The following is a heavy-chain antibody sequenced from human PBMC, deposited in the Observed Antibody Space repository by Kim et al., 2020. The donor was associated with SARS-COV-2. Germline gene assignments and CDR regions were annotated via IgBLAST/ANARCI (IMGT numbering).Heavy chain of an antibody. D-gene: IGHD2-21*01. CDR2: LSGSGDST. J-gene: IGHJ4*02. CDR3: AKACRGTATDNCGGCSALSFVGY. Sequence: GGSLRLSCVASGFTFTNYAMTWVRQAPGKGLECVSSLSGSGDSTYYADSLQGRFTISRDNSKNTLYLQMNSLRPEDTAVYYCAKACRGTATDNCGGCSALSFVGYWGQGTLVTGSS. V-gene: IGHV3-23*01. CDR1: GFTFTNYA.